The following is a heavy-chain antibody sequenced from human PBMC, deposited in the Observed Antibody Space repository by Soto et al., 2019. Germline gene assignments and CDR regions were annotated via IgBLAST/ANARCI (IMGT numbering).Heavy chain of an antibody. J-gene: IGHJ4*02. V-gene: IGHV3-30*18. CDR3: AQGHDSSGWGVFYFDY. Sequence: QVQLVESGGGVVQPGRSLRLSCAASGFTFSSYAMHWVRQAPGKGLEWVAVISYDGSNKHYADSVKGRFTISRDNSNNTLYPQMNGLRAEDTAVYFCAQGHDSSGWGVFYFDYWGQGTLVTVSS. CDR2: ISYDGSNK. CDR1: GFTFSSYA. D-gene: IGHD3-22*01.